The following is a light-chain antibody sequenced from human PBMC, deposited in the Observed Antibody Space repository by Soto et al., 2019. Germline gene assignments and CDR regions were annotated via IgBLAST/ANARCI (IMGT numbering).Light chain of an antibody. J-gene: IGLJ1*01. CDR1: SSDVGGYNY. CDR2: EVS. CDR3: SSYAGSNNLEV. V-gene: IGLV2-8*01. Sequence: QSALTQPPSASGSPGQSVTISCTGTSSDVGGYNYVSWYQQHPGKAPKVIIYEVSKRPSGVPDRFSGSKSGNTASLTVSGLQAEDEADYYCSSYAGSNNLEVFGAGTKLTVL.